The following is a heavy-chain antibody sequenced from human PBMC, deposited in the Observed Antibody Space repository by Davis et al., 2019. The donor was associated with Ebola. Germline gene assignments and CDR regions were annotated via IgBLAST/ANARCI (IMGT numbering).Heavy chain of an antibody. D-gene: IGHD4/OR15-4a*01. V-gene: IGHV3-73*01. CDR2: VRNHRATYAT. CDR3: VKCYGACINFDH. CDR1: GFTFSASP. J-gene: IGHJ4*02. Sequence: PGGSLRLSCTASGFTFSASPIHWVRQASGKGLEWVGRVRNHRATYATAYGASVQGRFTISRDDSKNTVSLYMNRLTTEDTALYYCVKCYGACINFDHWGQGALVTVSS.